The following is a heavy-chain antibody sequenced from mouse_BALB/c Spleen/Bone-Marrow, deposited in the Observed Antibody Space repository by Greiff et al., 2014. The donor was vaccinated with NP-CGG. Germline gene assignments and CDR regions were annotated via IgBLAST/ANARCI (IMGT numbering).Heavy chain of an antibody. V-gene: IGHV5-4*02. D-gene: IGHD1-1*01. J-gene: IGHJ1*01. Sequence: VQLKESGGGLVKPGGSLKLSCAASGFTFSDYFMYWVRQTPEKRLEWVATISDGGSSTYYPDSVKGRFTISRDNAKNNLYLQMSSLKSEDIAMYYCARQDYYASSYRYFDVWGAGTTVSVSS. CDR3: ARQDYYASSYRYFDV. CDR1: GFTFSDYF. CDR2: ISDGGSST.